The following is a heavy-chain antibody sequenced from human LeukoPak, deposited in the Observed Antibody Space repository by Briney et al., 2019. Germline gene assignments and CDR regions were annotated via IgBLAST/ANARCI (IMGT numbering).Heavy chain of an antibody. D-gene: IGHD2-8*02. CDR1: GGSISDYY. CDR3: TRGAWWLIDY. J-gene: IGHJ4*02. V-gene: IGHV4-59*01. Sequence: SETLSLTCTVSGGSISDYYRGWIRQPPGKGLEWIGYFYNSGSSTYNPSLKSRVTISADTSKNQFSLKLNSVTAADTAVYYCTRGAWWLIDYWGQGILVTVSS. CDR2: FYNSGSS.